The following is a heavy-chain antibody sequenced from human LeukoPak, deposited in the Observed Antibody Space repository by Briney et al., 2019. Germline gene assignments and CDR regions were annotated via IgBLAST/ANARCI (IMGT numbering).Heavy chain of an antibody. D-gene: IGHD3-10*01. CDR2: INHSGST. Sequence: SETLSLTCAVYGGSFSGYYWSWIRQPPGKGLEWIGEINHSGSTNYNPSLKNRVTISVDTSKNQFSLKLSSVTAADTAVYYCARGRREWFGELNFDYWGQGTLVTVSS. V-gene: IGHV4-34*01. J-gene: IGHJ4*02. CDR1: GGSFSGYY. CDR3: ARGRREWFGELNFDY.